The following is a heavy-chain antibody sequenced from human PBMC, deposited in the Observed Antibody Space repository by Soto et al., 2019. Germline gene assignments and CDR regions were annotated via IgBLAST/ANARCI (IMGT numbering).Heavy chain of an antibody. J-gene: IGHJ6*03. V-gene: IGHV1-18*01. CDR3: ARLVTTRFYMDV. D-gene: IGHD3-22*01. CDR2: ISTFDDNT. Sequence: QVQLVQSGAEVRKPGASVKVSCKASGYTFTNYGITWVRQAPGQGPERMGWISTFDDNTNYAQKFQGRVSMTTDTSTSTAYMDLRSLRSDDTAVYYCARLVTTRFYMDVWGKGTTVSVSS. CDR1: GYTFTNYG.